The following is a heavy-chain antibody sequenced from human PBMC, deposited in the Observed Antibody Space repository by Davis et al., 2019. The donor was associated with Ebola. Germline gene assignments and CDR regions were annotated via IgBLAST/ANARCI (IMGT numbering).Heavy chain of an antibody. CDR1: GFTFSSYA. V-gene: IGHV3-30-3*01. Sequence: GESLKISCAASGFTFSSYAMHWVRQAPGKGLEWVAVISYDGSNKYYADSVKGRFTISRDNSKNTLYLQMNSLRAEDTAVYYCARDLEVIGYFDYWGQGTLVTVSS. J-gene: IGHJ4*02. D-gene: IGHD3-22*01. CDR2: ISYDGSNK. CDR3: ARDLEVIGYFDY.